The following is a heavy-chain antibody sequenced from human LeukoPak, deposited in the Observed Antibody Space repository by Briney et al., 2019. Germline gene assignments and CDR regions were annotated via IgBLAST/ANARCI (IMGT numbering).Heavy chain of an antibody. CDR1: GYSFTSYW. V-gene: IGHV5-51*01. J-gene: IGHJ4*02. CDR3: AKGVFDSSGYYQLDY. CDR2: IYPGDSDT. D-gene: IGHD3-22*01. Sequence: GESLKISCKGSGYSFTSYWIGWVRQMPGKGLEWMGIIYPGDSDTRYSPSFQGQVTISADKSISTAYLQWSSLKASDTATYYCAKGVFDSSGYYQLDYWGQGTLVTVSS.